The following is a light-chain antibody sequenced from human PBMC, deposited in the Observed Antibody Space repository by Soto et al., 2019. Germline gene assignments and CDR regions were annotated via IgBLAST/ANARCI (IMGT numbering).Light chain of an antibody. CDR3: QQRSTWPLT. CDR1: QSVNNR. V-gene: IGKV3-11*01. J-gene: IGKJ4*01. Sequence: EIVLTQSPGTLSLSPGQRTTLSWRASQSVNNRLGWYQQKPGQAPRLVMYDASNRAPGIPARFSGRGSGTDFTLTISSLEPEDFAVYYCQQRSTWPLTFGGGTKVEIK. CDR2: DAS.